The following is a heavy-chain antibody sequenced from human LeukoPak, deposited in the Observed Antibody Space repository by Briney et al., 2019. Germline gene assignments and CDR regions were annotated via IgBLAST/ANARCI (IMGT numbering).Heavy chain of an antibody. D-gene: IGHD2-2*01. V-gene: IGHV1-18*01. CDR3: ARIACSSSSCTYSGRRRVRGGSLDP. J-gene: IGHJ5*02. CDR1: GYTFNTYG. Sequence: ASVTVSFKASGYTFNTYGITWVRRAPGHGLEWMGWISSYNGNTSYAAKVQGRITMTKDTSASTAYLELRSLRSDDTAVYYCARIACSSSSCTYSGRRRVRGGSLDPWGQGTLVTVSS. CDR2: ISSYNGNT.